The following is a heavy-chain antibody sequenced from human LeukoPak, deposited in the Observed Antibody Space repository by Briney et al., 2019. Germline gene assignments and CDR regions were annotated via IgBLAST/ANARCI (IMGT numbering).Heavy chain of an antibody. J-gene: IGHJ6*02. D-gene: IGHD5-18*01. CDR1: GFTFSSYG. Sequence: GGSLRLSCAASGFTFSSYGMHWVRQAPGKGLEWVAVISYDGSNKYYADSVKGRFTISRDNSENTLYLQMNSLRVEDTAVYYCARDRDTAMALYYYYYGVDVWGQGTTVTVSS. CDR3: ARDRDTAMALYYYYYGVDV. V-gene: IGHV3-30*03. CDR2: ISYDGSNK.